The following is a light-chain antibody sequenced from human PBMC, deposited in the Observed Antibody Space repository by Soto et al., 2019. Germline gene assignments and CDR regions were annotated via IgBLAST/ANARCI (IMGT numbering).Light chain of an antibody. CDR3: QQANSFPIT. CDR1: QGISTW. CDR2: ATS. J-gene: IGKJ5*01. V-gene: IGKV1D-12*01. Sequence: DIQMTQSPSSVSASVGDSVTITCRASQGISTWLAWFQQKPGEAPKLLIYATSSMQSGVPSRFCCSGSWTDFTLTIISLQPEDFATYYCQQANSFPITFGQGTRLEIK.